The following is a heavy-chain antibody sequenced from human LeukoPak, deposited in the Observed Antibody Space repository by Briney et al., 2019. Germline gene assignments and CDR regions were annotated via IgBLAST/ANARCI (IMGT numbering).Heavy chain of an antibody. J-gene: IGHJ1*01. D-gene: IGHD2-2*01. CDR2: ILYDGSNK. V-gene: IGHV3-30*02. CDR1: GFAFSSYG. CDR3: ANEDIVVVPAALYRYFQH. Sequence: PGGSLRLSCAASGFAFSSYGMHWVRQAPGKGLEWVAFILYDGSNKYYADSVKGRFTISRDNSKNTLYLQMNSLRAEDTAVYYCANEDIVVVPAALYRYFQHWGQGTLVTVSS.